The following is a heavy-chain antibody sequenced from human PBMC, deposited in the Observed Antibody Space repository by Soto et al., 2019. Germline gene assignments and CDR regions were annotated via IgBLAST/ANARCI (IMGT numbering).Heavy chain of an antibody. CDR2: ISWNSGRI. CDR1: GFSFDDYA. CDR3: AKDTSGVYYYMDV. D-gene: IGHD3-10*01. Sequence: GGSLRLSCAASGFSFDDYAMHWVRQAPGKGLEWVAGISWNSGRIGYADSVKGRFTISRDNAKNSLYLQMNSLRAEDTALYYWAKDTSGVYYYMDVWAKGTTVTVSS. V-gene: IGHV3-9*01. J-gene: IGHJ6*03.